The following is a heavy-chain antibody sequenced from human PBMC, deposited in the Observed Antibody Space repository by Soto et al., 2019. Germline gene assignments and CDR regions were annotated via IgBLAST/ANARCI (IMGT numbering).Heavy chain of an antibody. D-gene: IGHD3-22*01. Sequence: ASVKVSCKASGYTFTGYYMHWVRQAPGQGXEWMGWINPNSGGTNYAQKFQGRVTMTRDTSISTAYMELSRLRSDDTAAYYCARASYYYDSSGYQDWFDPWGQGALVTVSS. CDR3: ARASYYYDSSGYQDWFDP. V-gene: IGHV1-2*02. J-gene: IGHJ5*02. CDR1: GYTFTGYY. CDR2: INPNSGGT.